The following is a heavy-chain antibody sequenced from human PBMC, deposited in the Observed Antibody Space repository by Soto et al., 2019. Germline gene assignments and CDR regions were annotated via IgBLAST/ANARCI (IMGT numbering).Heavy chain of an antibody. V-gene: IGHV4-31*03. CDR2: VFSTGVT. Sequence: QVLLQESGPWLVQPSQTLSVSCTVSGGSVISKRFSWNWIRQHPGKGLAWIGYVFSTGVTFYNPSLGARVFMSVDASKNQFSLRLNSVTAADTAVYYCARATAVWGKGTLVTVSA. CDR1: GGSVISKRFS. J-gene: IGHJ1*01. CDR3: ARATAV.